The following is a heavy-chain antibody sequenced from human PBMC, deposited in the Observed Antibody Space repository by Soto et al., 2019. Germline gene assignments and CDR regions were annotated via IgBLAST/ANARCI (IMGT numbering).Heavy chain of an antibody. CDR1: GGSISGGGYY. Sequence: SETLSLTCTVSGGSISGGGYYWSWIRQHPGKDLEWTGYIYYSGSTYYNPSLKSRVTISVDTSKNQFSLKLSSVTAADTAVYYCARVAGIVGATPAHSFDYWGQGTLVTVSS. V-gene: IGHV4-31*03. D-gene: IGHD1-26*01. CDR3: ARVAGIVGATPAHSFDY. J-gene: IGHJ4*02. CDR2: IYYSGST.